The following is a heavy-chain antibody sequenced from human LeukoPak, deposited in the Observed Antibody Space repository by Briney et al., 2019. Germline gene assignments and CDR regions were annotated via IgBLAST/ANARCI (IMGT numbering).Heavy chain of an antibody. D-gene: IGHD3-10*02. Sequence: SGGSLRLPCEASGFTFGNFGMTWVRQAPGKGLQWVSGITGSTTWTYYAASVKGRFTVSRDNSQNTLHLQMNSLRADDTAVYYCARELVSSGTGYFDLWGRGTLVTVSS. CDR2: ITGSTTWT. J-gene: IGHJ2*01. CDR3: ARELVSSGTGYFDL. V-gene: IGHV3-23*01. CDR1: GFTFGNFG.